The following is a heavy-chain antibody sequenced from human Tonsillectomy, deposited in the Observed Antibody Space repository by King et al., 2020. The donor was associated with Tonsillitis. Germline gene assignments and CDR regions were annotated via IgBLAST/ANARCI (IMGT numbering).Heavy chain of an antibody. J-gene: IGHJ5*02. CDR3: VVPTFYDLGRDP. CDR1: GFPFSDYY. CDR2: ISSSGNTI. D-gene: IGHD3-3*01. V-gene: IGHV3-11*01. Sequence: VQLVESGGDLVKPGGSLRLSCAASGFPFSDYYMSWIRQAPGKGLEWISYISSSGNTIYYADSVKGRFTNSRDNAKNSLYLQMNSLRAEDTAVYYCVVPTFYDLGRDPWGQGTLV.